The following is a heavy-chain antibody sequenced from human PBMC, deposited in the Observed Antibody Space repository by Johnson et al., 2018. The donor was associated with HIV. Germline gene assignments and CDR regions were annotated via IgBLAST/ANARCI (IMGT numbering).Heavy chain of an antibody. D-gene: IGHD2-8*02. CDR2: VSRSGVST. CDR3: ARTQVVYAQFDI. CDR1: GLTSSSYA. V-gene: IGHV3-23*04. J-gene: IGHJ3*02. Sequence: EQLVESAGGLVQPGGSLRLSCAASGLTSSSYAMSWVRQAPGTVLAWVSAVSRSGVSTYYAYSVKFRFTLSRLNSKHTLYLQMNSLRAEDTAVYYCARTQVVYAQFDIWGQGKMVTVSS.